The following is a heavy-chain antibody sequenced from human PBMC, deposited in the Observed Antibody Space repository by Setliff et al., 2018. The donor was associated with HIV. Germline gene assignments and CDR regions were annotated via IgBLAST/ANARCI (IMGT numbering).Heavy chain of an antibody. CDR1: GYSFINYA. Sequence: ASVKVSCKTSGYSFINYAINWVRQATGQGLEWMGWMNPNSGNTGSADKFQGRVSMTRNTSINTAYMELSSLRSEDTAMYYCASRYYNFWSGYTDAFGIWGQGTMVTVSS. J-gene: IGHJ3*02. CDR3: ASRYYNFWSGYTDAFGI. CDR2: MNPNSGNT. D-gene: IGHD3-3*01. V-gene: IGHV1-8*02.